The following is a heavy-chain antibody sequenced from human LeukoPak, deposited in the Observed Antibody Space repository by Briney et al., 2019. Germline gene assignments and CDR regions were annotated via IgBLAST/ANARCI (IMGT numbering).Heavy chain of an antibody. CDR3: ARGEILRFLEWSRALNWFDP. D-gene: IGHD3-3*01. V-gene: IGHV4-4*07. CDR2: IYTSGST. Sequence: SETLSLTCTVSGGSISSYYWSWIRQPAGKGLEWIGRIYTSGSTNYNPSLKSRVTMSVDTSKNQFSLKLSSVTAADTAVYYCARGEILRFLEWSRALNWFDPWGQGTLVTVSS. J-gene: IGHJ5*02. CDR1: GGSISSYY.